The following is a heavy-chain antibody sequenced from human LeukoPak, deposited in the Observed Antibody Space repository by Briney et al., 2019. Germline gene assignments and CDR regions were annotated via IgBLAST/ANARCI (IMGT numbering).Heavy chain of an antibody. CDR2: ISGSGGST. J-gene: IGHJ4*02. V-gene: IGHV3-23*01. D-gene: IGHD6-19*01. Sequence: GGSLRLSCAASGFTFSSYAMSWVRQAPGKGLEWVSAISGSGGSTYYADSVKGRFTISRDNSKNTLYLQMNSLRAEDTAVYYCTKDDVAVAGTPIFDYWGQGTLVTVSS. CDR3: TKDDVAVAGTPIFDY. CDR1: GFTFSSYA.